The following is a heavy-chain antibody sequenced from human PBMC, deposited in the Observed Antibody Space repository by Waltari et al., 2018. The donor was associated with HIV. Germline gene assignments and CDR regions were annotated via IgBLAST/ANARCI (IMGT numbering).Heavy chain of an antibody. CDR1: GFVFGSHW. V-gene: IGHV3-74*01. D-gene: IGHD2-8*01. Sequence: LVESGGTTVQPGGSLRLSCTSSGFVFGSHWMHWVCQSPGGGWFWVSRIDNDGRVIKYANSVKGLFTLSRDNTKNMLFLEMKSLRGEDSGIYYCVKDVAVTHYGVYYSGLDVWGQGTTVTV. J-gene: IGHJ6*02. CDR2: IDNDGRVI. CDR3: VKDVAVTHYGVYYSGLDV.